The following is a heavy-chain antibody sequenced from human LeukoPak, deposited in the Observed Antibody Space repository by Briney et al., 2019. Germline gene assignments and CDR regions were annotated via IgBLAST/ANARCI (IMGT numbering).Heavy chain of an antibody. V-gene: IGHV4-39*01. CDR3: ATGDWGYFDY. J-gene: IGHJ4*02. CDR1: GGSISSSSYY. CDR2: IYYSGST. D-gene: IGHD7-27*01. Sequence: SETLSLTCTVSGGSISSSSYYWGWIRQPPGKGLEWIVSIYYSGSTYYNPSLKSRVTISVDTSKNQFSLKLSSVTAADTAVYYCATGDWGYFDYWGQGTLVTVSS.